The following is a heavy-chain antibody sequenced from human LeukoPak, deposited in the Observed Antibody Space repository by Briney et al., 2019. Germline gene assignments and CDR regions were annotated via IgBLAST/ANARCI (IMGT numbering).Heavy chain of an antibody. J-gene: IGHJ4*02. V-gene: IGHV5-51*01. D-gene: IGHD3-16*01. CDR3: ARELFGSYGQLLSFDR. CDR1: GYSFTSNW. CDR2: IYPGDSAT. Sequence: GESLKISCKGSGYSFTSNWIGWVRQMPGKGLECMGVIYPGDSATSYSQSFQGQVTMSVDKSIDTAFLQWSSLKASDSAIYYCARELFGSYGQLLSFDRWGPGTQVTVSS.